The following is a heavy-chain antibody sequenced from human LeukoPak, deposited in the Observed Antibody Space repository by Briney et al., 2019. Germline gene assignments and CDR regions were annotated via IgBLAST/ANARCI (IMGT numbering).Heavy chain of an antibody. D-gene: IGHD5-12*01. V-gene: IGHV4-59*01. CDR1: GGSISSYY. CDR2: IHYSGST. J-gene: IGHJ5*02. Sequence: SETLSLTCTVSGGSISSYYWSWIRQPPGKGLEWIGYIHYSGSTNYNPSLKSRVTISEDTSKNQFSLKLSSVTAADTAVYFCARDSEPRGYSGYDYVGNWFDPWGQGTLVTVSS. CDR3: ARDSEPRGYSGYDYVGNWFDP.